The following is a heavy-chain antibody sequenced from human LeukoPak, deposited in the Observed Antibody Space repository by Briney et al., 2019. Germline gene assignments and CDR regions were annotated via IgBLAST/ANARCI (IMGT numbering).Heavy chain of an antibody. CDR3: AKDSPPHVVVPAAIDY. J-gene: IGHJ4*02. D-gene: IGHD2-2*01. CDR1: GFTFSSYG. V-gene: IGHV3-30*02. Sequence: GGSLRLSCAASGFTFSSYGMHWVRQAPGKGLEWVAFIRYDGSNKYYADSVKGRFTISRDNSKNTLYLQMNSLRAEDTAVYYCAKDSPPHVVVPAAIDYWGQGTLVTVSS. CDR2: IRYDGSNK.